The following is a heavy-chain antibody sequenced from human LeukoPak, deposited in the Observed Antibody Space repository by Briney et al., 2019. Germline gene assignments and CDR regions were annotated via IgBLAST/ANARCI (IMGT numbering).Heavy chain of an antibody. CDR3: ASRRDGYKYYFDY. V-gene: IGHV4-59*11. Sequence: SETLSLTCTVSGGSISSHYWSWIRQPPGKGLECIGYIYYSGSTNYNPSLKSRVTISVDTSKNQFSLKLSSVTAADTAVYYCASRRDGYKYYFDYWGQGTLVTVSS. CDR1: GGSISSHY. CDR2: IYYSGST. D-gene: IGHD5-24*01. J-gene: IGHJ4*02.